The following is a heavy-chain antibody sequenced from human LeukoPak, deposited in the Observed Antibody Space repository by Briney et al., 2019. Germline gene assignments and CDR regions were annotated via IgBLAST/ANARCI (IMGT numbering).Heavy chain of an antibody. CDR2: IYYSGST. V-gene: IGHV4-59*01. Sequence: SETLSLTCTVSGGSISSYYWSWIRQPPGKGLEWIGYIYYSGSTNYNPSLKSRVTISVDTSKNQFSLKLSSVTAADTAVYYCARDLLYGVIAAAGTQAGYYYYYYMDVWGKGTTVTISS. CDR1: GGSISSYY. CDR3: ARDLLYGVIAAAGTQAGYYYYYYMDV. D-gene: IGHD6-13*01. J-gene: IGHJ6*03.